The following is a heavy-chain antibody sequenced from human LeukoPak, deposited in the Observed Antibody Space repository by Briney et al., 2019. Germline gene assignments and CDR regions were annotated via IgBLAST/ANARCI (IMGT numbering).Heavy chain of an antibody. D-gene: IGHD3-22*01. CDR1: GFTFSSYG. CDR3: ATNTDSSRYIVDY. J-gene: IGHJ4*02. Sequence: GGSLRLSCAASGFTFSSYGMHWVGQAPGKGLEGVAVISYDGSNKYYADSVKGRFTISRDNSKNTLYLQMNSLRAEDTAVYYCATNTDSSRYIVDYWGQGTLVTVSS. V-gene: IGHV3-30*03. CDR2: ISYDGSNK.